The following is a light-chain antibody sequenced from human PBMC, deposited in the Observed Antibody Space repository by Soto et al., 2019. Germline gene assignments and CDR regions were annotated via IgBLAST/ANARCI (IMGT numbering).Light chain of an antibody. CDR2: DAS. Sequence: DVQMSQVASALPAAVGERLTITIRASQNIRNLLAWYQQKPGKAPNPLIYDASSLKSGVPSRFSGSGSGTEFTLTISSLQPDDFATYYCQQYNTYSTFGQGTRLEIK. CDR3: QQYNTYST. CDR1: QNIRNL. V-gene: IGKV1-5*01. J-gene: IGKJ5*01.